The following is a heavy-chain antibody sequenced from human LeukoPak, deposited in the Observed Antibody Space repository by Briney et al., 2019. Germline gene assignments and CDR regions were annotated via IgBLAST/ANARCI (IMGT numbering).Heavy chain of an antibody. CDR1: GYTFTGYY. D-gene: IGHD2-15*01. V-gene: IGHV1-2*02. CDR2: INPNSGGT. Sequence: GASVKVSCKASGYTFTGYYMHWVRQAPGQGLEWMGWINPNSGGTNYAQKLQGRVTMTTDTSTSTAYMELRSLRSDDTAVYYCARDVVVVAATTNMDVWGQGTTVTVSS. CDR3: ARDVVVVAATTNMDV. J-gene: IGHJ6*02.